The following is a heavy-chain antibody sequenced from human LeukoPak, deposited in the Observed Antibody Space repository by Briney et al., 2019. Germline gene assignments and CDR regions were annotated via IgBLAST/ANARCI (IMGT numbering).Heavy chain of an antibody. CDR3: ASGGSYSFDY. V-gene: IGHV6-1*01. J-gene: IGHJ4*02. CDR1: GDSVSSNSAA. CDR2: TYYRSRWYN. Sequence: SGTLSLTCAISGDSVSSNSAAWNWIRQSPSRGLEWLGRTYYRSRWYNDYAFSVQSRITINPDTSRNQFSLQLSSVTPEDTAVYYCASGGSYSFDYWGQGILVTVSS. D-gene: IGHD3-10*01.